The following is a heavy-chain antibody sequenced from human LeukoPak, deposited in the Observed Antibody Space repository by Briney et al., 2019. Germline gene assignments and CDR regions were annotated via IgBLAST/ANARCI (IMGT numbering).Heavy chain of an antibody. J-gene: IGHJ6*02. CDR2: IYYSGST. V-gene: IGHV4-31*03. CDR3: ARLTLMWNDRWVYYRMDV. Sequence: SQTLSLTCTVSGGSISSGGYYWSWIRQHPGKGLEWIGYIYYSGSTYYDPSLKSRVTISVDTSKNQFSLKLSSVTAADTAVYYCARLTLMWNDRWVYYRMDVWGQGTTVTVSS. D-gene: IGHD1-1*01. CDR1: GGSISSGGYY.